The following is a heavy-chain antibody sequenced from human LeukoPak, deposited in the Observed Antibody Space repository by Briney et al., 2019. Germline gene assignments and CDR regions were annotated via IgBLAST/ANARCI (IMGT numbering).Heavy chain of an antibody. D-gene: IGHD1-26*01. CDR2: VSSGSGDI. CDR3: ASGSFRTGYFDY. V-gene: IGHV3-21*01. J-gene: IGHJ4*03. CDR1: GFTFSSYT. Sequence: GGSLRLSCAASGFTFSSYTMSWVRQAPGKGLEWVSSVSSGSGDIYYVDSLKGRFTTSRDNAKNSLYLQMNSLRAEDTAVYYCASGSFRTGYFDYWG.